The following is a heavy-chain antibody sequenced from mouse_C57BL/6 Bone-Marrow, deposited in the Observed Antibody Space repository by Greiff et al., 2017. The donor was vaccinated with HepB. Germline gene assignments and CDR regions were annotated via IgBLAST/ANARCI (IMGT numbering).Heavy chain of an antibody. CDR1: GYTFTDYY. V-gene: IGHV1-75*01. CDR3: ARSGDYDGDWYFDV. D-gene: IGHD2-4*01. J-gene: IGHJ1*03. CDR2: IFPGSGST. Sequence: VQLQQSGPELVKPGASVKISCKASGYTFTDYYINWVKQRPGQGLEWIGWIFPGSGSTYYNEKFKGKATLTVDKSSSTAYMLLSSLTSEDSAVYFCARSGDYDGDWYFDVWGTGTTVTVSS.